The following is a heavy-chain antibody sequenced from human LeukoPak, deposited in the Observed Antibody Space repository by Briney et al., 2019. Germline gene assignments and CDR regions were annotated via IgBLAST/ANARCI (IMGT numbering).Heavy chain of an antibody. CDR3: ARLIGWLSNFRLDY. J-gene: IGHJ4*02. V-gene: IGHV3-23*01. D-gene: IGHD3-9*01. CDR1: GCTFSSYA. CDR2: ISGSGGST. Sequence: PGGSLRLSCAASGCTFSSYAMSWVRQAPGKGLEWVSAISGSGGSTYYADSVKGRFTISRDNSKNTLYLQMNSLRAEDTAVYYCARLIGWLSNFRLDYWGQGTLVTVSS.